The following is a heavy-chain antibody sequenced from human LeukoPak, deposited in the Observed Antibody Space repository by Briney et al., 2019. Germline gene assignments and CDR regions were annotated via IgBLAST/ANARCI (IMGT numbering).Heavy chain of an antibody. CDR3: AGGGYYDFWSGYYDAFDI. V-gene: IGHV3-30*03. CDR1: GFTFSTYS. J-gene: IGHJ3*02. CDR2: ISYDGSNK. Sequence: PGGSLRLSCEASGFTFSTYSMNWVRQAPGKGLEWVAVISYDGSNKYYADSVKGRFTISRDNAKNSLYLQMNSLRAEDTAVYYCAGGGYYDFWSGYYDAFDIWGQGTMVTVSS. D-gene: IGHD3-3*01.